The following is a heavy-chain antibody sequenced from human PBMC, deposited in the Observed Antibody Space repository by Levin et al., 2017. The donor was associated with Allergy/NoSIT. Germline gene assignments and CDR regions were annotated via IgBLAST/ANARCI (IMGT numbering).Heavy chain of an antibody. CDR3: AKGAGWVAGAVALI. CDR2: ISGSGSST. D-gene: IGHD6-19*01. Sequence: GGSLRLSCAASGFTFSSYAMTWVRQAPGKGLEWVSGISGSGSSTYYADSVKGRFTISRDNSKTTLYLQMNSLRAEDTAVYYCAKGAGWVAGAVALIWGQGTLVTVSS. J-gene: IGHJ4*02. V-gene: IGHV3-23*01. CDR1: GFTFSSYA.